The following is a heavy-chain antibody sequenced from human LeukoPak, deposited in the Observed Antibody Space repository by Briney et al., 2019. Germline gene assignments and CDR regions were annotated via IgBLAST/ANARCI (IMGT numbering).Heavy chain of an antibody. CDR3: ARGKRFLELPAFDY. Sequence: PGGSLRLSCAASGFTFSSYNMNWVRQAPGKGLEWVSSITSSSSYIYYADSVKGRFTISRDNAKNSLYLQMNSLRAEDTAVYYCARGKRFLELPAFDYWGQGTLVTVSS. J-gene: IGHJ4*02. CDR2: ITSSSSYI. CDR1: GFTFSSYN. V-gene: IGHV3-21*01. D-gene: IGHD3-3*01.